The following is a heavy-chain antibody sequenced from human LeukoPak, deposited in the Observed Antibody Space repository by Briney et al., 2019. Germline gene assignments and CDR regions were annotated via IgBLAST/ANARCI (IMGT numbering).Heavy chain of an antibody. Sequence: GGSLRLSCAASGFTLRSYEMNWVRQAPGKGLEGRAYISSSGSIIYYAESVKGRFTSSRENAKNSLYVQMNSRRAEDTAVYYCAREQRLLGGLDYWGQGTLVTVSS. J-gene: IGHJ4*02. V-gene: IGHV3-48*03. CDR3: AREQRLLGGLDY. CDR2: ISSSGSII. D-gene: IGHD3-3*01. CDR1: GFTLRSYE.